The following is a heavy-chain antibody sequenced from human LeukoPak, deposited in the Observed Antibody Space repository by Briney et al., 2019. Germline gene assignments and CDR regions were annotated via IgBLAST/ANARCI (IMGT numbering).Heavy chain of an antibody. Sequence: GGSLRLSCAASGFTFSSYAMHWVRQAPGKGLEWVAVISYDGSNKYYADSVKGRFTISRDNSKNTLYLQMNSLRAEDTAVYYCARDYYDSSGYYHYFDYWGQGTLVTVSS. J-gene: IGHJ4*02. CDR3: ARDYYDSSGYYHYFDY. V-gene: IGHV3-30*01. CDR2: ISYDGSNK. CDR1: GFTFSSYA. D-gene: IGHD3-22*01.